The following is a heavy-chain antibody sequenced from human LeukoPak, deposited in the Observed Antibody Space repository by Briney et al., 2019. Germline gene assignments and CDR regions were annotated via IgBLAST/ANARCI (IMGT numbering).Heavy chain of an antibody. CDR1: AYRFANYW. CDR2: IYPGDSDT. V-gene: IGHV5-51*01. J-gene: IGHJ4*02. D-gene: IGHD3-22*01. CDR3: ARLKFYDSSGYYYYFDY. Sequence: GESLKISCKGSAYRFANYWIGWVRQMPGKGLEWMGIIYPGDSDTRYSPSFQGQVTISADKSISTAYLRWSSLKASDTAMYYCARLKFYDSSGYYYYFDYWGQGTLVTVSS.